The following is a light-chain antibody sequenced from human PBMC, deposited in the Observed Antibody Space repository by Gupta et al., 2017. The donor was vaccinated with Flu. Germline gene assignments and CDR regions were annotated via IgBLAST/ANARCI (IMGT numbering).Light chain of an antibody. J-gene: IGLJ2*01. V-gene: IGLV6-57*01. CDR1: SGSISTNY. CDR3: QSYDSFNRYVV. Sequence: NFMLTQPHSVSESPGKTVTISCTRSSGSISTNYVQWYQQRPGSSPTTVIYEDNQRPSGVPARFSGSIDSSANSASLTISGLKTEDEADYFCQSYDSFNRYVVFGGGTKLTVL. CDR2: EDN.